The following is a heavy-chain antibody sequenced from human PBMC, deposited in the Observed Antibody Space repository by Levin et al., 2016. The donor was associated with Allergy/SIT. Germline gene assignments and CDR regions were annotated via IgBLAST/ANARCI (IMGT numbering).Heavy chain of an antibody. J-gene: IGHJ4*02. V-gene: IGHV5-51*01. CDR3: TRQMTTMTLIDF. Sequence: VCQMPGKGLEWMGIIYPGDSDTRYSPSFQGQVTISADMSISTAYLQWSSLKASDTAMYYCTRQMTTMTLIDFWGQGTLVTVSS. D-gene: IGHD4-17*01. CDR2: IYPGDSDT.